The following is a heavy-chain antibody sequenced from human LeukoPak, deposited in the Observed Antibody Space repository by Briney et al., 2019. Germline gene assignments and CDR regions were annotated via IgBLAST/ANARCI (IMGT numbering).Heavy chain of an antibody. CDR2: MYYTGNT. CDR3: ARQTGSGLFTLP. D-gene: IGHD3/OR15-3a*01. V-gene: IGHV4-39*01. J-gene: IGHJ4*02. CDR1: GGSITSSSYH. Sequence: SETLSLTCTVSGGSITSSSYHWGWIRQPPGKGLEWIGSMYYTGNTYYNASLKSRVTISIDTSKNQISLRLTSVTATDTAMYYCARQTGSGLFTLPGGQGTLVTVSS.